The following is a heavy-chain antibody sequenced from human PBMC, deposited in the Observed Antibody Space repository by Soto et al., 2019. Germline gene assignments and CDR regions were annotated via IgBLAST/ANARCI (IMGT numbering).Heavy chain of an antibody. J-gene: IGHJ6*02. Sequence: QVQLQESGPGLVKPSQTLSLTCTVSGGSISSGGYYWSWIRQHPGKGLEWIGYIYYSGSTYYNPSLKSRVTISVDTSKNQCSVKLSSVTAADTAVYYCARDGLGYCSGGSCYGEIYYDYGMDVWGQGTTVTVSS. CDR1: GGSISSGGYY. CDR2: IYYSGST. V-gene: IGHV4-31*03. D-gene: IGHD2-15*01. CDR3: ARDGLGYCSGGSCYGEIYYDYGMDV.